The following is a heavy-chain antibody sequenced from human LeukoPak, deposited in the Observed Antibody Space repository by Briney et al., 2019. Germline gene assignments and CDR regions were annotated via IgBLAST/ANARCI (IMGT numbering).Heavy chain of an antibody. Sequence: ASVKVSCKASGYTFTSYGISWVRQAPGQGLEWMGWISAYNGNTNYAQKLQGRVTMTTDTSTSTAYMELRSLRSDDTAVYYCAREEGPLYDFWSGSEVDYWGQGTLVTVSP. CDR1: GYTFTSYG. CDR2: ISAYNGNT. J-gene: IGHJ4*02. V-gene: IGHV1-18*01. CDR3: AREEGPLYDFWSGSEVDY. D-gene: IGHD3-3*01.